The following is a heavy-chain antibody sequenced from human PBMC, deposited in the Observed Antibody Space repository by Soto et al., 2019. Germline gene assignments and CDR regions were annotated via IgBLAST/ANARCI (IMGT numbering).Heavy chain of an antibody. D-gene: IGHD3-16*01. CDR2: IYYSGST. CDR1: GGSISSYY. CDR3: ARDLWGSYLFDH. V-gene: IGHV4-59*08. J-gene: IGHJ4*02. Sequence: SETLSLTCTVSGGSISSYYWSWIRQPPGKGLEWIGYIYYSGSTNYNPSLKSRVTISVDTSKNQFSLKLSSVTAADTAVYYCARDLWGSYLFDHWDQGTLVTVS.